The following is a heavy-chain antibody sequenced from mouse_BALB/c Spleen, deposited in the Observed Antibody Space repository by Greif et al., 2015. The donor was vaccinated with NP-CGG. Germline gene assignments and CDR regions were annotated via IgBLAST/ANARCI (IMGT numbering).Heavy chain of an antibody. J-gene: IGHJ2*01. Sequence: VHVKQSGPELVKPGASVKMSCKASGYTFTSYVMHWVKQKPGQGLEWIGYINPYNDGTKYNEKFRGKATLTSDKSSSTAYMELSSLTSEDSAVYYCARPSYYYFDYWGQGTTLTVSS. CDR1: GYTFTSYV. CDR3: ARPSYYYFDY. V-gene: IGHV1-14*01. CDR2: INPYNDGT. D-gene: IGHD2-10*01.